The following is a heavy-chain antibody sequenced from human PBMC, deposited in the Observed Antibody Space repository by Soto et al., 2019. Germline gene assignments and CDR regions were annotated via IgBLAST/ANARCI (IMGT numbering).Heavy chain of an antibody. V-gene: IGHV3-74*01. D-gene: IGHD7-27*01. Sequence: EVQLVESGGGLVQPGGSLRLSCAASGFTVSNYWMHWVRQAPGKGLVWVSRISDDGGSTTYADSVKGRFTISRDNAKNMLYLQRNSLRAEDTAVDYCVRAGANDFWGQGTLVTVSS. CDR1: GFTVSNYW. CDR3: VRAGANDF. J-gene: IGHJ4*02. CDR2: ISDDGGST.